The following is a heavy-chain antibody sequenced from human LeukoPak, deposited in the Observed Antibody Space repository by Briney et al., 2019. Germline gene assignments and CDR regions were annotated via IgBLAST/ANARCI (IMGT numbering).Heavy chain of an antibody. Sequence: PGGSLRLSCAASGFTFSSYVMSWVRQAPGKGLEWVSAISGSGGGTYYADSVKGRFTISRDNSKNTLYLQTNSLRADDTAVYYCARRGAAGTYYFDYWGQGTLVTVSS. CDR1: GFTFSSYV. CDR3: ARRGAAGTYYFDY. D-gene: IGHD6-13*01. V-gene: IGHV3-23*01. CDR2: ISGSGGGT. J-gene: IGHJ4*02.